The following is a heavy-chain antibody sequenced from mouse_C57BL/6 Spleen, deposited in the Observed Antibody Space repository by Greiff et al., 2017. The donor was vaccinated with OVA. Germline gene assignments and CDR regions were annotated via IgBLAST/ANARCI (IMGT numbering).Heavy chain of an antibody. CDR3: ARELADVGDY. V-gene: IGHV1-19*01. CDR1: GYTFTDYY. Sequence: EVQLQESGPVLVKPGASVKMSCKASGYTFTDYYMNWVKQSHGKSLEWIGVINPYNGGTSYNQKFKGKATLTVDKSSSTAYMELNSLTSEDSAVYYCARELADVGDYWGQGTTLTVSS. D-gene: IGHD3-1*01. J-gene: IGHJ2*01. CDR2: INPYNGGT.